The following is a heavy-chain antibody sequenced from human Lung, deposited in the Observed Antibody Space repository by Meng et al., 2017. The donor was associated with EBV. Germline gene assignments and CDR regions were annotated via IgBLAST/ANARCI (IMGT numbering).Heavy chain of an antibody. J-gene: IGHJ4*02. CDR3: TRTGCSSSSCYDY. CDR2: INAGHGNT. V-gene: IGHV1-3*01. Sequence: HLPSELGVKTHGASVTISCKVSGYSFTTYAMHCVRQASGQRLEWMGWINAGHGNTKYSEKFQSRVTITRDTAASTAYMELSSLRSDDTAVYYCTRTGCSSSSCYDYWGQGTLVTVSS. CDR1: GYSFTTYA. D-gene: IGHD2-2*01.